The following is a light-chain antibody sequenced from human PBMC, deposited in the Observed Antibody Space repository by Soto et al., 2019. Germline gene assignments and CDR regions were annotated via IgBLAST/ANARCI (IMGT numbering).Light chain of an antibody. CDR3: QQSYNSPQT. J-gene: IGKJ1*01. Sequence: DIQMTQSPSSLSASVGDRVTITCRASQRISSYLNWYQQKPGKAPKLLIYAASSLQSGVPSRFSGSGSGTAFTLTISSLQPEDFATYSCQQSYNSPQTFGRGTKVDIK. CDR1: QRISSY. V-gene: IGKV1-39*01. CDR2: AAS.